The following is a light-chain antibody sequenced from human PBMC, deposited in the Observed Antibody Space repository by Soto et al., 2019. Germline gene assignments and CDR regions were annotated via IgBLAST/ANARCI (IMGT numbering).Light chain of an antibody. CDR2: DAS. CDR3: QQYNSWPPIT. V-gene: IGKV3-15*01. CDR1: QSVSSY. J-gene: IGKJ5*01. Sequence: ETVLTQSPATLSLSPGERATLSCRGSQSVSSYLAWYQQKPGQAPRLLIYDASNRATGIPDRFSGSGSGTEFTLTISSLQSEDFAVYYCQQYNSWPPITFGQGTRLEIK.